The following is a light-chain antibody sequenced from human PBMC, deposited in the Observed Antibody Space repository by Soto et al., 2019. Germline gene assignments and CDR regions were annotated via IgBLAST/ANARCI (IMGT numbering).Light chain of an antibody. J-gene: IGLJ1*01. Sequence: QYALTQPASVSGSPGQSIAMSCTGTSSDVGGYNYVSWYQQHPGKAPKLMIYEVSNRPSGVSNRFSGSKSGNTASLTISGLQAEDEADYYCSSYTSSSTLYVFGTGTKVTVL. V-gene: IGLV2-14*01. CDR3: SSYTSSSTLYV. CDR2: EVS. CDR1: SSDVGGYNY.